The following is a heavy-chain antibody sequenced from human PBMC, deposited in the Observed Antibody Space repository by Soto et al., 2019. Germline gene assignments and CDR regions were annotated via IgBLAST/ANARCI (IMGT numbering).Heavy chain of an antibody. D-gene: IGHD3-3*01. CDR3: ASETFDRRSRVWSGYYYYYGMDV. CDR2: IYYSGST. J-gene: IGHJ6*02. Sequence: SSETLSLTCTVSGGSISSSSYYWGWIRQPPGKGLEWIGSIYYSGSTYYNPSLKSRVTISVDTSKNQFSLKLSSVTAADTAVYYCASETFDRRSRVWSGYYYYYGMDVWGQGTTVTVSS. V-gene: IGHV4-39*01. CDR1: GGSISSSSYY.